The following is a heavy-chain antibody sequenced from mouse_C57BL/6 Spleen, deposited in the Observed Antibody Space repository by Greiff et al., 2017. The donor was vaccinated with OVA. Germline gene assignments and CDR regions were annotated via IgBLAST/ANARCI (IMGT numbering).Heavy chain of an antibody. J-gene: IGHJ2*01. CDR1: GYSFTGYY. CDR2: INPSTGGT. D-gene: IGHD3-2*02. CDR3: ATAQATSYFDY. Sequence: EVQLQQSGPELVKPGASVKISCKASGYSFTGYYMNWVKQSPEKSLEWIGEINPSTGGTTYNQKFKAKATLTVDKSSSTAYMQLKSLTSEDSAVYYCATAQATSYFDYWGQGTTLTVSS. V-gene: IGHV1-42*01.